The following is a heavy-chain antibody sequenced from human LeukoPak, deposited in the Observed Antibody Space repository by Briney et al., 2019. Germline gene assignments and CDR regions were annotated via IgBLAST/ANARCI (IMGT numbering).Heavy chain of an antibody. D-gene: IGHD3-22*01. CDR1: GGSISSTIYY. CDR3: ATTSGYRNYYYYYIDV. Sequence: RSETLSLTCTVSGGSISSTIYYWGWIRQPPGKGLEWIGTSYYGGNSYYNPSLKSRVTISVDGSKNQFSLTLTSVTAADPAVYYCATTSGYRNYYYYYIDVWGKGTTVTVSS. V-gene: IGHV4-39*01. CDR2: SYYGGNS. J-gene: IGHJ6*03.